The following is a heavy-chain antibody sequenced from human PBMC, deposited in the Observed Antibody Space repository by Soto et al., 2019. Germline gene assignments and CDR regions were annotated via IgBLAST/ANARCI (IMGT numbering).Heavy chain of an antibody. D-gene: IGHD1-26*01. J-gene: IGHJ5*02. CDR3: AKSEWELLNWFDP. Sequence: EVQLLESGGGLVQTGGSLRLSCAASGFTFNNYAMNWVRQAPGKGLEWVSTISGSGGSTYYADSVKGRFTISRDNSKNTLYLQMNSLRAEDTTVYYCAKSEWELLNWFDPWGQGTLVTVSS. V-gene: IGHV3-23*01. CDR2: ISGSGGST. CDR1: GFTFNNYA.